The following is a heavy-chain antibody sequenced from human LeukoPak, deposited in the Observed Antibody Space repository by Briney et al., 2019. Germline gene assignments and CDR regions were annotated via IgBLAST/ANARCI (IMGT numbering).Heavy chain of an antibody. D-gene: IGHD3-22*01. V-gene: IGHV4-59*11. Sequence: PSETLFLTCTVSGGSISSHYWSWIRQPPGKGLEWIGYIYYSGSTNYNPSLKSRVTISVDTSKNQFSLKLSSVTAADTAVYYCARDREDDTFDYWGQGTLVTVSS. CDR1: GGSISSHY. CDR3: ARDREDDTFDY. J-gene: IGHJ4*02. CDR2: IYYSGST.